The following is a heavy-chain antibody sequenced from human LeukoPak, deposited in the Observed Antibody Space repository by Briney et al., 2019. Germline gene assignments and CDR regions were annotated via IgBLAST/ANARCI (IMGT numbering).Heavy chain of an antibody. CDR3: ARATATAFDY. Sequence: ASVRVSCKASGXTXXXXXXXXXXXXXGXXXXWXGWXXPNIGGTNYXQKXQXRVTITRDTSISTAYMELSRLRSDDTAVYFCARATATAFDYWGQGTLVTVSS. CDR2: XXPNIGGT. D-gene: IGHD1-14*01. V-gene: IGHV1-2*02. CDR1: GXTXXXXX. J-gene: IGHJ4*02.